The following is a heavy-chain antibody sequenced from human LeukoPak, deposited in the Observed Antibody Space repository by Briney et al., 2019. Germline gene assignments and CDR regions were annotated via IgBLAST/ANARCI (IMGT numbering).Heavy chain of an antibody. CDR1: GGSISSSSYY. V-gene: IGHV4-39*07. J-gene: IGHJ4*02. D-gene: IGHD3-3*01. CDR3: ARDVYVWSGHYYFDY. Sequence: SETLSLTCTVSGGSISSSSYYWGWIRQPPGKGLEWIGSIYYSGSTYYNPSLKSRVTISVDTSKNQFSLKLSSVTAADTAVYYCARDVYVWSGHYYFDYWGQGTLVTVSS. CDR2: IYYSGST.